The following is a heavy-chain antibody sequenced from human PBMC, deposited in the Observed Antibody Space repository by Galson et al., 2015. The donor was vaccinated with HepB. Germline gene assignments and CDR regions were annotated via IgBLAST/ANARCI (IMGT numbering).Heavy chain of an antibody. D-gene: IGHD5-24*01. CDR3: ARETDGYKLDH. CDR1: DGSIGSSSYY. J-gene: IGHJ4*02. CDR2: IYYSGNT. V-gene: IGHV4-39*07. Sequence: ETLSLTCTVSDGSIGSSSYYWAWIRQPPGKGLEWIGSIYYSGNTFYNPSLKSRVTLSIDTSKSQFSLKLNSVTAADTALFYCARETDGYKLDHWGQGTLVTVSS.